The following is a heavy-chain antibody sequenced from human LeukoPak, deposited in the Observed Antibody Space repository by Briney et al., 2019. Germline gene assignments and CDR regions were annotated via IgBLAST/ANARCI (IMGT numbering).Heavy chain of an antibody. CDR3: ASRHCSGDNRYAGPLDF. Sequence: GGSLRLSCVASAFSDKSNYMSWVRQAPGKGLEWVSVSYSGGSTYYEDSVKGRFTVSSDVSKNTLYLQMNNLRGEDTAVYYCASRHCSGDNRYAGPLDFWGQGIQVTVSS. CDR2: SYSGGST. D-gene: IGHD2-8*02. V-gene: IGHV3-53*01. J-gene: IGHJ4*02. CDR1: AFSDKSNY.